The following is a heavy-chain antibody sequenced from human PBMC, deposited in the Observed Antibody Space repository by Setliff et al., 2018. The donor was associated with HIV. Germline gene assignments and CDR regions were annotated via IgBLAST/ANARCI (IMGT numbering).Heavy chain of an antibody. CDR2: IRYDGNNK. CDR3: AKDTKTYCSGSSCFYGMDV. D-gene: IGHD2-15*01. Sequence: PGGSLRLSCAASGFTFSSSGMYWVRQAPGKGLEWVAFIRYDGNNKYYADSVKGQFTISRDNSKNTLYLQMNSLRAEDTAVYYCAKDTKTYCSGSSCFYGMDVWGQGTTVTVSS. CDR1: GFTFSSSG. J-gene: IGHJ6*02. V-gene: IGHV3-30*02.